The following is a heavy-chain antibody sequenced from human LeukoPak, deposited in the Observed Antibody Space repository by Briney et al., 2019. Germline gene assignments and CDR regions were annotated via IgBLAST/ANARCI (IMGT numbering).Heavy chain of an antibody. CDR1: GFTFSTYA. V-gene: IGHV3-23*01. CDR3: ARFIAARSFDY. J-gene: IGHJ4*02. CDR2: ISGSGGGT. Sequence: GGSLRLSCAASGFTFSTYAMSWVRQAAGKGLEWVSLISGSGGGTYYADSVKGRFTISRDNAKNSLYLQMNSLRAEDTAVYYCARFIAARSFDYWGQGTLVTVSS. D-gene: IGHD6-6*01.